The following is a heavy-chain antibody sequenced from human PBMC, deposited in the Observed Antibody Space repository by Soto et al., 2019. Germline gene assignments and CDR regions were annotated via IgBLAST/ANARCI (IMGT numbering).Heavy chain of an antibody. CDR1: GFTPTTTP. J-gene: IGHJ4*02. CDR2: ISGTASRT. CDR3: PTSFRYFDN. V-gene: IGHV3-23*01. D-gene: IGHD2-15*01. Sequence: EVQLLESGGGLVLPGGSLRLSCSGAGFTPTTTPLSRVRQPPGEGLEWVTTISGTASRTYYVDSVKGRFFISRDNSKNTVALQMNNLTLDDTAVYYCPTSFRYFDNWGQGTRVTVSS.